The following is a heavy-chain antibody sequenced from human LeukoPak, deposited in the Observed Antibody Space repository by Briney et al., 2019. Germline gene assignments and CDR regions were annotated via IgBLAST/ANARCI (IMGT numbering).Heavy chain of an antibody. CDR2: IWYEGSNK. V-gene: IGHV3-33*08. CDR3: ARDRGAYCGGDCYSGLGY. J-gene: IGHJ4*02. Sequence: PGGSLRLSCAASGFTFSSYAMHWVRQAPGKGLEGVAVIWYEGSNKYYADSVKGRFTISRDNSRNTLYLQMNSLRAEDTAVYYCARDRGAYCGGDCYSGLGYWGQGTLVTVSS. CDR1: GFTFSSYA. D-gene: IGHD2-21*02.